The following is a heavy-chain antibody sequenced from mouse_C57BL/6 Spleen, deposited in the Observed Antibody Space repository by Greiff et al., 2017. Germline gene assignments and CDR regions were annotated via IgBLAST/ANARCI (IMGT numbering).Heavy chain of an antibody. J-gene: IGHJ4*01. CDR2: IYPGDGDT. CDR3: ASGGYLYYAMDY. Sequence: VQLQQSGPELVKPGASVKISCKASGYAFSSSWMNWVKQRPGKGLEWIGRIYPGDGDTNYNGKFKGKATLTADKSSSTAYMQLSSLTSEDSAVXFCASGGYLYYAMDYWGQGTSVTVSS. CDR1: GYAFSSSW. V-gene: IGHV1-82*01. D-gene: IGHD2-2*01.